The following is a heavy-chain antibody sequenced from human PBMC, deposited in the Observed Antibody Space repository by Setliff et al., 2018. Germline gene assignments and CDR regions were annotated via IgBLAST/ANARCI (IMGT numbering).Heavy chain of an antibody. V-gene: IGHV3-48*04. CDR1: GFTFSSYN. CDR2: ISHSDNSI. J-gene: IGHJ4*02. Sequence: GESLKISCAASGFTFSSYNMDWVRQAPGKGLEWVAYISHSDNSIYYADSVKGRFTISRDDAKNSLYLQMNSLRAEDTAVYYCARRVGFDYWGQGTLVTVSS. D-gene: IGHD1-26*01. CDR3: ARRVGFDY.